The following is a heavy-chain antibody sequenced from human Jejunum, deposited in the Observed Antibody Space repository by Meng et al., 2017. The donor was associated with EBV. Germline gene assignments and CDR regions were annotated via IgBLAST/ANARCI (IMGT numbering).Heavy chain of an antibody. J-gene: IGHJ4*02. CDR2: SSGTGADS. CDR3: ARDGYNQIPLDL. V-gene: IGHV3-23*01. Sequence: EVQLLECGGGLDQPGGSVRLSGIASGFTLNSYAMSWVRQAPGKGLEWVSQSSGTGADSYYADSLKGRFTISRDNSKNILFLQVNSLRVEDTAIYYCARDGYNQIPLDLWGPGTLVTVSS. D-gene: IGHD5-24*01. CDR1: GFTLNSYA.